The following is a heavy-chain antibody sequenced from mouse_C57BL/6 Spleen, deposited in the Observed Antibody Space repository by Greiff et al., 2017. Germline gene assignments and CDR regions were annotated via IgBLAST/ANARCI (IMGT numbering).Heavy chain of an antibody. Sequence: VMLVESGAELVRPGTSVKVSCKASGYAFTNYLIEWVKQRPGQGLEWIGVINPGSGGTNYNEKFKGKATLTADKSSSTAYMQLSSLTSEDSAVYFCARSTNGEFAYWGQGTLVTVSA. CDR1: GYAFTNYL. CDR3: ARSTNGEFAY. V-gene: IGHV1-54*01. J-gene: IGHJ3*01. D-gene: IGHD6-1*01. CDR2: INPGSGGT.